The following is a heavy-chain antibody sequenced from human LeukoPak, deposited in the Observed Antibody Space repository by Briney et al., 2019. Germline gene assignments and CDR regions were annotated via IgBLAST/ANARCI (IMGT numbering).Heavy chain of an antibody. Sequence: SETLSLTCTVSGGSISSYYWSWIRQPPGKGLEWIGYIYYSGSTNYNPSPKSRVTISVDAYTNKFSLKLSSVTAADEAAYYCSGSEGDCYHNDYWGKGTLVTVSS. CDR3: SGSEGDCYHNDY. D-gene: IGHD2-21*01. CDR1: GGSISSYY. J-gene: IGHJ4*02. V-gene: IGHV4-59*08. CDR2: IYYSGST.